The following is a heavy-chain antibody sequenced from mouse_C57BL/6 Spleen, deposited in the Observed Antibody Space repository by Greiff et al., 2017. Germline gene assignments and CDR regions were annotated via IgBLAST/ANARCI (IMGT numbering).Heavy chain of an antibody. CDR2: IDPSDSYT. J-gene: IGHJ2*01. CDR3: ARALTVVATGDY. D-gene: IGHD1-1*01. V-gene: IGHV1-59*01. Sequence: VKLQQPGAELVRPGTSVKLSCKASGYTFTSYWVHWVKQRPGQGLEWIGVIDPSDSYTNYNQKFKGKATLTVDTSSSTAYMQLSSLTSEDSAVYYCARALTVVATGDYWGQGTTLTVSS. CDR1: GYTFTSYW.